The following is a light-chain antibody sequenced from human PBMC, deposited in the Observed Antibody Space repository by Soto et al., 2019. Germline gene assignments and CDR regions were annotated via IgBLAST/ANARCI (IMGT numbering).Light chain of an antibody. CDR1: QSVSST. CDR2: GAS. Sequence: EIGMTQSPATLSVSPGERATLSCRASQSVSSTLAWYQQKPGQAPRLLIYGASTRATGIPARFSGSGSGTEFTLTSSRLQSEDFAVYYCQKYNNWPLFTFGPGTKVHIK. J-gene: IGKJ3*01. CDR3: QKYNNWPLFT. V-gene: IGKV3-15*01.